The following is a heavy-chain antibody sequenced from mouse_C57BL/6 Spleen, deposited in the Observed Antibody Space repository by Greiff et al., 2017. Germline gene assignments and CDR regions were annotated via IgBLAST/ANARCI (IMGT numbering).Heavy chain of an antibody. V-gene: IGHV5-4*01. J-gene: IGHJ3*01. CDR3: ARDAALTGRFAY. CDR1: GFTFSSYA. D-gene: IGHD4-1*01. CDR2: ISDGGSYT. Sequence: EVQRVESGGGLVKPGGSLKLSCAASGFTFSSYAMSWVRQTPEKRLEWVATISDGGSYTYYPDNVKGRFTISRDNAKNNLYLQMSHLKSEDTAMYYCARDAALTGRFAYWGQGTLVTVSA.